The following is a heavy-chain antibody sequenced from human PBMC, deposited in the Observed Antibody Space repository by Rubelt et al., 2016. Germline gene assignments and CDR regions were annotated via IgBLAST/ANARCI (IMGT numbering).Heavy chain of an antibody. Sequence: SYAISWVRQAPGQGLEWMGRIIPILGIANYAQKFQGRVTITADKSTSTAYMELSSLRSEDTAVYYCAAGPIQLWLASDYYGMDVWGQGTTVTVSS. D-gene: IGHD5-18*01. CDR2: IIPILGIA. J-gene: IGHJ6*02. V-gene: IGHV1-69*04. CDR1: SYA. CDR3: AAGPIQLWLASDYYGMDV.